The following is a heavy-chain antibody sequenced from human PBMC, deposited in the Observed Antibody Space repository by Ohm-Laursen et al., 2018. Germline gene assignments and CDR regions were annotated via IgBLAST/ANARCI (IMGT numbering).Heavy chain of an antibody. J-gene: IGHJ3*02. CDR1: GYTFTGYY. V-gene: IGHV1-2*02. Sequence: ASVKVSCKASGYTFTGYYMHWVRQAPGQGLEWMGWISPNSGVTKYAQKFLDRVTMTRDTSITTAYMELSRLRSDDTAVYYCARDFYDRATSGGAFDIWGQGTMVTVSS. D-gene: IGHD3-22*01. CDR2: ISPNSGVT. CDR3: ARDFYDRATSGGAFDI.